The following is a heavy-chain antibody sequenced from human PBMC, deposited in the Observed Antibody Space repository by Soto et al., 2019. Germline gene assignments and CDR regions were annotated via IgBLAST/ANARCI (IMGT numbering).Heavy chain of an antibody. CDR3: VRELTKYGMDV. J-gene: IGHJ6*01. CDR2: ISGSGGST. Sequence: EVQLLESGGGLVQPGGSLRLSCAASGFTFSSYAMSWVRQAPGKGMEWVSAISGSGGSTYYADSVKGRFTNSRDNAKNSLYQQMNSLRDEETCLYYCVRELTKYGMDVWGQGCTGTVSS. CDR1: GFTFSSYA. D-gene: IGHD3-9*01. V-gene: IGHV3-23*01.